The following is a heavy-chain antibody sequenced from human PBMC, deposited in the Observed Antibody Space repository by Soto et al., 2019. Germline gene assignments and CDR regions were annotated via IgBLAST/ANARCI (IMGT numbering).Heavy chain of an antibody. J-gene: IGHJ4*02. D-gene: IGHD3-22*01. CDR2: FIPMLGIT. CDR3: ASLYDDTRGNFDS. CDR1: GDSFSRST. Sequence: QVQLVQSGAEVKRPGSSVKVSCKASGDSFSRSTFSWVRQAPGQGLQWMGRFIPMLGITNYAQKFRGRLTITADKSTSTAYMDLSSLRSDDTAVYYCASLYDDTRGNFDSWGQGTLVTVSS. V-gene: IGHV1-69*02.